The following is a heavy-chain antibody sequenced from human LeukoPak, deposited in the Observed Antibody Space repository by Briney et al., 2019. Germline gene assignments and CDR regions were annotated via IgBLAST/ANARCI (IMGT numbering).Heavy chain of an antibody. Sequence: SETLSLTCTVSGGSISSYYWSWIRQPPGKGLEWIGYIYYSGSTNYNPSLKSRVTISVDTSKNQFSLKLSSVTAADTAVYYCARTYYYDSSGSFDYWGQGTLVTVSS. J-gene: IGHJ4*02. CDR3: ARTYYYDSSGSFDY. CDR2: IYYSGST. CDR1: GGSISSYY. V-gene: IGHV4-59*08. D-gene: IGHD3-22*01.